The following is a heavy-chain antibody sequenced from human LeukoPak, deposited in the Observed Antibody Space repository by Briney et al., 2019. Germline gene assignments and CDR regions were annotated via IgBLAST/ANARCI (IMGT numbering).Heavy chain of an antibody. J-gene: IGHJ3*02. CDR1: GFTFSSYW. CDR2: INSDGSST. V-gene: IGHV3-74*01. Sequence: GGSLRLSCAASGFTFSSYWMHWVRQAPGKGLVWVSRINSDGSSTSYADSVKGRFTISRDNSKNTLYLQMNSLRAEDTAVYYCARGPSSWYAFDIWGQGTMVTVSS. D-gene: IGHD6-13*01. CDR3: ARGPSSWYAFDI.